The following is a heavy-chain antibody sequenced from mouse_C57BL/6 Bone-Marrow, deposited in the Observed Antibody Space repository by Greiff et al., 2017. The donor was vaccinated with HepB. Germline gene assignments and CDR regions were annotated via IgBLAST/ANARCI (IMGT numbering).Heavy chain of an antibody. J-gene: IGHJ2*01. CDR1: GYTFTSYW. Sequence: QVQLQQSGPELVRPGASVKISCKAPGYTFTSYWMQWVRQRPGQGLEWIGEIFPGSGSTYYNEKFKRKATLTVDTSSSTAYMQLSSLTSEDSAVYFCARRGAYYSAYFDYWGQGTTLTVSS. V-gene: IGHV1-56*01. D-gene: IGHD2-12*01. CDR2: IFPGSGST. CDR3: ARRGAYYSAYFDY.